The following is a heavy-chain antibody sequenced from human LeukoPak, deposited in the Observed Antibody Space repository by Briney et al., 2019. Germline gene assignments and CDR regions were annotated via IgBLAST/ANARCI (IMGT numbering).Heavy chain of an antibody. J-gene: IGHJ6*03. CDR3: ARVPRSYYYYYYMDV. V-gene: IGHV4-61*08. CDR2: IYYSGST. CDR1: GGSISSGGYY. Sequence: SETLSLTCTVSGGSISSGGYYWSWIRQHPGKGLEWIGYIYYSGSTNYNPSLKSRVTISVDTSKNQFSLKLSSVTAADTAVYYCARVPRSYYYYYYMDVWGKGTTVTVSS.